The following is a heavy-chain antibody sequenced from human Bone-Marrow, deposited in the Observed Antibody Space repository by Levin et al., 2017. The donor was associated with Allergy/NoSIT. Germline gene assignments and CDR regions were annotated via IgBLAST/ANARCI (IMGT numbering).Heavy chain of an antibody. V-gene: IGHV5-51*01. CDR2: IYPGDSDT. D-gene: IGHD3-3*01. CDR1: GYSFTSYW. J-gene: IGHJ2*01. Sequence: GESLKISCKASGYSFTSYWIGWVRQMPGKGLEWMGIIYPGDSDTRYSPSFQGQVTISADKSISTAYLQWSSLKASDTAMYYCARLRGYDTSYWYFDLWGRGTPGTVTS. CDR3: ARLRGYDTSYWYFDL.